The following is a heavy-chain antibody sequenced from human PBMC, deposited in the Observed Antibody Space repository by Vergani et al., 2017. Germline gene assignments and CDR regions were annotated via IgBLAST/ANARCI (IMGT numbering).Heavy chain of an antibody. J-gene: IGHJ6*02. CDR3: TTDRRYCGDGSCYGLRDHHYYGMDV. V-gene: IGHV3-15*07. CDR2: IKSTFDRGTT. CDR1: GFSFRNAW. D-gene: IGHD2-21*01. Sequence: EVQLVESGGGIVKPGGSLRLSCVASGFSFRNAWMHWVRRTPGKGLEWVGRIKSTFDRGTTDYAAAVKGSFTISRHDSKNTLFLHMNGLKTEDIGVYDCTTDRRYCGDGSCYGLRDHHYYGMDVRGQGTTVTLSS.